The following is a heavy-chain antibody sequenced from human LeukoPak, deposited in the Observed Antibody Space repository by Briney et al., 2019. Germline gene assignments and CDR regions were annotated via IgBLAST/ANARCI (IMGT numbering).Heavy chain of an antibody. D-gene: IGHD3-16*01. V-gene: IGHV4-61*09. Sequence: SETLSLTCTVSGGSISSTGYYWTWIRQPAGTGLEWIGHIDNSGSTNCNPSLKSRVTISVDTSKNQFSLNLTSVTAADTAVYYCARDCEFCDLLFYMNVWGKGTTVTVSS. J-gene: IGHJ6*03. CDR2: IDNSGST. CDR3: ARDCEFCDLLFYMNV. CDR1: GGSISSTGYY.